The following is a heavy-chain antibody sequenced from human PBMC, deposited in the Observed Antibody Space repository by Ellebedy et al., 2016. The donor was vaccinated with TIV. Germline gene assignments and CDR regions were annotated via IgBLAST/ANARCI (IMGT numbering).Heavy chain of an antibody. CDR1: GGASIRGTYY. CDR3: ARVRRDCSGPTCYTLSGAFDI. V-gene: IGHV4-61*02. J-gene: IGHJ3*02. D-gene: IGHD2-2*02. CDR2: IFATGDA. Sequence: SETLSLXXTVSGGASIRGTYYWSWIRQPAGKGLEWVGRIFATGDAKYNPSLKSRVTMSLDTSKTQFYLNVTSLTAADTAVYYCARVRRDCSGPTCYTLSGAFDIWGPGTMVTVSS.